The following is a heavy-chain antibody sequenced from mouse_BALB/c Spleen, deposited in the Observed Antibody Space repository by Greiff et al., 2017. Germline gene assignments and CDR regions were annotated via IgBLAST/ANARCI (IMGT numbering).Heavy chain of an antibody. V-gene: IGHV5-12-1*01. CDR1: GFAFSSYD. CDR3: ARHPSYGSSYVYAMDY. CDR2: ISSGGGST. J-gene: IGHJ4*01. Sequence: EVQGVESGGGLVKPGGSLKLSCAASGFAFSSYDMSWVRQTPEKRLEWVAYISSGGGSTYYPDTVKGRFTISRDNAKNTLYLQMSSLKSEDTAMYYCARHPSYGSSYVYAMDYWGQGTSVTVSS. D-gene: IGHD1-1*01.